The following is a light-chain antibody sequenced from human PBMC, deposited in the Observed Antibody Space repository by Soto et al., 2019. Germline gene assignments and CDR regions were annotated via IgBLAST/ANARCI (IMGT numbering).Light chain of an antibody. J-gene: IGKJ2*01. CDR2: KAS. Sequence: DIQMTQSPSTLSASVGDRVTIACRASQSISSYLAWYQQKPGKAPNLLIYKASNLASGVPSRFTGGGSGTDFTLTINSLQPDDSATYFWQQYNSYSYTFGQGTKLEIK. CDR1: QSISSY. CDR3: QQYNSYSYT. V-gene: IGKV1-5*03.